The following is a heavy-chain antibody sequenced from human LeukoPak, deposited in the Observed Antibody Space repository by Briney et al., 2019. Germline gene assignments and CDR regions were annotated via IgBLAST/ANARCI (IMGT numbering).Heavy chain of an antibody. J-gene: IGHJ4*02. Sequence: GGSLRLSCAGSGFTFSSYWMSWVRQAPGNGPEWVANIKQDGREKHYVDSVKGRFTISRDNAKSSLYLQMNSLGAEDTTVYYCTRDEAAATNWGQGTLVTVSS. CDR1: GFTFSSYW. D-gene: IGHD6-13*01. CDR2: IKQDGREK. V-gene: IGHV3-7*01. CDR3: TRDEAAATN.